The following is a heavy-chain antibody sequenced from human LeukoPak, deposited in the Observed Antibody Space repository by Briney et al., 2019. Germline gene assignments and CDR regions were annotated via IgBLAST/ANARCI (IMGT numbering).Heavy chain of an antibody. Sequence: SETLSLTCAVYGGFLSGYYWSWMRQPPGKGLEWIGEINHSGSTNYNPSLKSRVTISVDTSKNQFSLKLRSVTAADTAVYYCARGLRSGYYGSGTYFDIWGQGTMVTVSS. CDR1: GGFLSGYY. V-gene: IGHV4-34*01. J-gene: IGHJ3*02. CDR3: ARGLRSGYYGSGTYFDI. D-gene: IGHD3-10*01. CDR2: INHSGST.